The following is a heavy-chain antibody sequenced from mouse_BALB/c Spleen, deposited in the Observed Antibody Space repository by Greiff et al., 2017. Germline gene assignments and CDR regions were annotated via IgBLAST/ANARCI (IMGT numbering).Heavy chain of an antibody. D-gene: IGHD2-1*01. CDR2: INPGSGGT. CDR3: ARRGNSHYFDY. CDR1: GYAFTNYL. Sequence: QVQLQQSGAELVRPGTSVKVSCKASGYAFTNYLIEWVKQRPGQGLEWIGVINPGSGGTNYNEKFKGKATLTADKSSSTAYMQLSSLTSDDSAVYFCARRGNSHYFDYWGQGTTLTVSS. V-gene: IGHV1-54*01. J-gene: IGHJ2*01.